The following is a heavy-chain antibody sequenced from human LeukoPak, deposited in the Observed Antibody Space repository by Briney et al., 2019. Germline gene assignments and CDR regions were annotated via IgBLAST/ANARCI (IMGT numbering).Heavy chain of an antibody. CDR1: GYTFTSYY. CDR2: INPSGGST. V-gene: IGHV1-46*01. D-gene: IGHD3-22*01. CDR3: ARGGDSSGYYYSDYGMDV. Sequence: ASVKVSCKASGYTFTSYYMHWVRQAPGQGLEWMGIINPSGGSTSYAQKFQGRVTMTRDTSTSTVYIELSSLRSEDTAVYYCARGGDSSGYYYSDYGMDVWGQGTTVTVSS. J-gene: IGHJ6*02.